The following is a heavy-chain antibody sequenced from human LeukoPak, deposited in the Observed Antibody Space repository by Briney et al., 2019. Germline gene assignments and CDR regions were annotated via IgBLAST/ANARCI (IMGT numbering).Heavy chain of an antibody. D-gene: IGHD2-21*01. J-gene: IGHJ6*03. CDR3: ARTPTYCGGDCYYRAYYYYMDV. CDR2: IYYSGST. Sequence: SETLSLTCTVSGGSLSSSSYYWGWIRQPPGKGLEWIGSIYYSGSTYYNPSLKSRVTISVDTSKNQFSLKLSSVTAADTAVYYCARTPTYCGGDCYYRAYYYYMDVWGKGTTVTVSS. CDR1: GGSLSSSSYY. V-gene: IGHV4-39*01.